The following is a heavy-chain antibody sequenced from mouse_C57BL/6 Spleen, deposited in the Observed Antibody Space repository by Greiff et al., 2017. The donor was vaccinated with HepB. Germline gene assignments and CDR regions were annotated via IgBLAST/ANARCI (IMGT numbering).Heavy chain of an antibody. D-gene: IGHD2-3*01. CDR1: GFTFSSYT. Sequence: EVMLVESGGGLVKPGGSLKLSCAASGFTFSSYTMSWVRQTPEKRLEWVATISGGGGNTYYPDSVKGRFTISRDNAKNTLYLQMSSLRSEDTALYYCARLDGYYMYFDVWGTGTTVTVSS. CDR2: ISGGGGNT. V-gene: IGHV5-9*01. CDR3: ARLDGYYMYFDV. J-gene: IGHJ1*03.